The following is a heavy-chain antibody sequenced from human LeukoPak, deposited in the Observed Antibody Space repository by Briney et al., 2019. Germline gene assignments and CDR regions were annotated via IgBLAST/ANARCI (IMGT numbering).Heavy chain of an antibody. Sequence: SETLSLTCTVSGGSISSYYWSWIRQPPGKGLEWIGYIYYSGSTNYNPSLKSRVTISVDTSKNQFSLKLSSVTAADTAVYYCATDWALNCGGDCWDAFDIWGQGTMVTVSS. CDR3: ATDWALNCGGDCWDAFDI. V-gene: IGHV4-59*01. CDR1: GGSISSYY. J-gene: IGHJ3*02. CDR2: IYYSGST. D-gene: IGHD2-21*01.